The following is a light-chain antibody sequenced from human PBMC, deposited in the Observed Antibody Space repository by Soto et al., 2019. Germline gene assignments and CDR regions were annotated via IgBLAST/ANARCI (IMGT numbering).Light chain of an antibody. CDR1: QSVSLN. J-gene: IGKJ1*01. CDR3: QQYGSPPWT. V-gene: IGKV3-20*01. Sequence: EVVMTQSPATLSVSPGEGATLFCRASQSVSLNLAWYQQKPGQAPRLLIFGASSSATGVPDRFSGSGSGTDFTLTISRLEPEDFAVYYCQQYGSPPWTFGQGTRVEIK. CDR2: GAS.